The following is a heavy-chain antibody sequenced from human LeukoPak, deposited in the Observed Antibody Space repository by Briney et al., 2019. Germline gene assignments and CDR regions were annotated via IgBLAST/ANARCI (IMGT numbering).Heavy chain of an antibody. D-gene: IGHD2-2*02. CDR1: GGSISSSSYY. J-gene: IGHJ5*02. CDR2: IYYSGTT. Sequence: SETLSLTCTVSGGSISSSSYYWGWIRQPPVKGLEWIGSIYYSGTTYYNPSLKSRVIISVDTSKNQFSLKLSSVTAADTAVYYCGIVVVPAAIPGDAWGQGTLVNVSS. CDR3: GIVVVPAAIPGDA. V-gene: IGHV4-39*01.